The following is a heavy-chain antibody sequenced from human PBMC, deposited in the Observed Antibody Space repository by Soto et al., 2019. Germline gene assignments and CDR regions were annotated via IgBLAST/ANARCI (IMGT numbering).Heavy chain of an antibody. CDR2: IVVGSGNT. J-gene: IGHJ4*02. Sequence: QMQLVQSGPEVKKPGTSVKVSRKASGFTFTSSAMQWVRQARGQRLEWIGWIVVGSGNTNYAQKFQERVTITRDMSTSTAYMELSSLRSEDTAVYYCAVTYCSGGSCYINPFDYWGQGTLVTVSS. V-gene: IGHV1-58*02. CDR1: GFTFTSSA. D-gene: IGHD2-15*01. CDR3: AVTYCSGGSCYINPFDY.